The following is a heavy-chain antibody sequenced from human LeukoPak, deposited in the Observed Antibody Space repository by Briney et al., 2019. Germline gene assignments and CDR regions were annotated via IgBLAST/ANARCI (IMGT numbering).Heavy chain of an antibody. V-gene: IGHV3-23*01. CDR1: GFTFSSYA. CDR2: ISGSGGST. CDR3: ASGPQNPTMVRGALDY. J-gene: IGHJ4*02. Sequence: GGSLRLSCAASGFTFSSYAMSWVRQAPGKGLEWVSAISGSGGSTYYADSVKGRFTISRDNSKNTLYLQMNSLRAEDTAVYYCASGPQNPTMVRGALDYWGQGTLVTVSS. D-gene: IGHD3-10*01.